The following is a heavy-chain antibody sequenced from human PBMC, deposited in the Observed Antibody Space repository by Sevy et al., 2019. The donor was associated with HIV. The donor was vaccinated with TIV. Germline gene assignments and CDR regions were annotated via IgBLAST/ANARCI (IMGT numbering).Heavy chain of an antibody. CDR3: ARGHPNDITIFGVVIGLYYYGMDV. CDR1: GYTFTGYY. V-gene: IGHV1-2*06. D-gene: IGHD3-3*01. CDR2: INPNSGGT. Sequence: ASVKDSCKASGYTFTGYYMHWVRQAPGQGLEWMGRINPNSGGTNYAQKFQGRVTMTRDTSISTAYMAMSRLKSNDTAVYYCARGHPNDITIFGVVIGLYYYGMDVWGQGTTVTVSS. J-gene: IGHJ6*02.